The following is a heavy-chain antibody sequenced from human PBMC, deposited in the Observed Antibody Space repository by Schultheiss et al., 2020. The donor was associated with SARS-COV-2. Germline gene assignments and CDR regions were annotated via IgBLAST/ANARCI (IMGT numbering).Heavy chain of an antibody. Sequence: SETLSLTCTVSGGSISSSSYYWGWIRQHPGKGLEWIGRIYTSGSTNYNPSLKSRVTISVDTSKNQFSLKLSSVTAADTAVYYCARSGGYSSSWVDYWGQGTLVTVS. V-gene: IGHV4-39*07. CDR2: IYTSGST. CDR1: GGSISSSSYY. CDR3: ARSGGYSSSWVDY. D-gene: IGHD6-13*01. J-gene: IGHJ4*02.